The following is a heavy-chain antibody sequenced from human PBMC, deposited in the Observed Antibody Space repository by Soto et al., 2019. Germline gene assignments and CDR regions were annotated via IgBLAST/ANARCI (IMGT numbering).Heavy chain of an antibody. J-gene: IGHJ6*02. V-gene: IGHV5-10-1*01. CDR1: GYTFTSYW. CDR3: ARHVYDSSGYSNYYYYGMDV. Sequence: TVSCKASGYTFTSYWISWVRQMPGTGLEWMGRIDPSDSYTNYSPSFQGHVAISADKSISTAYLQWSSLKASDTAMYYCARHVYDSSGYSNYYYYGMDVWGQGTTVTVSS. CDR2: IDPSDSYT. D-gene: IGHD3-22*01.